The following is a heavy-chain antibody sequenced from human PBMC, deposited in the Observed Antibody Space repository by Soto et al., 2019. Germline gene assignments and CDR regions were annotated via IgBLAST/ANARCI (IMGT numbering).Heavy chain of an antibody. CDR3: ARGDGRTYSYYYGMDV. J-gene: IGHJ6*02. Sequence: EVQLVESGGGLVQPGGSLRLSCAASGFTFSSYSMNWVRQAPGKGLEWVSYISSSSSTIYYADSVKGRFTISRDNAKNSLYLQMNSLRDEDTAVYSCARGDGRTYSYYYGMDVWGQGTTVTVSS. D-gene: IGHD1-26*01. V-gene: IGHV3-48*02. CDR1: GFTFSSYS. CDR2: ISSSSSTI.